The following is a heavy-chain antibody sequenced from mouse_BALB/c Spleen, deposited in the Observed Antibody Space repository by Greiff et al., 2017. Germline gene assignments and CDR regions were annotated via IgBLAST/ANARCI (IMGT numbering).Heavy chain of an antibody. J-gene: IGHJ4*01. Sequence: QVQLKESAAELARPGASVKMSCKASGYTFTSYTMHWVKQRPGQGLEWIGYINPSSGYTEYNQKFKDKTTLTADKSSSTAYMQLSSLTSEDSAVYYCARGSSGGDYWGQGTSVTVSS. V-gene: IGHV1-4*02. CDR3: ARGSSGGDY. CDR2: INPSSGYT. D-gene: IGHD3-1*01. CDR1: GYTFTSYT.